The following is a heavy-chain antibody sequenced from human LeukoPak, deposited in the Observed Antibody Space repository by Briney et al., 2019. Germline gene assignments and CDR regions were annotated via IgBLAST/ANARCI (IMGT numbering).Heavy chain of an antibody. V-gene: IGHV3-23*01. J-gene: IGHJ5*02. CDR2: FRGNGGST. Sequence: GGSLRLSCAASGFSFSTFGMSWVRQAPGKGLEWISSFRGNGGSTYYAESVRGRFTISRDKSKNTLYLQMNSLRAEDSAVYYCAKDGYGSGGRWFDPWGRGTLVTVPS. CDR3: AKDGYGSGGRWFDP. CDR1: GFSFSTFG. D-gene: IGHD3-10*01.